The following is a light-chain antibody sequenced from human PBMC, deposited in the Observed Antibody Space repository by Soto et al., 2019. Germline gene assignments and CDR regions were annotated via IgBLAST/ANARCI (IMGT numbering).Light chain of an antibody. CDR1: ESLIHSDGSTY. V-gene: IGKV2-30*02. CDR3: RQGTNWPWT. CDR2: EVS. J-gene: IGKJ1*01. Sequence: DVVMTQSPLSLPVTLGQPASISCRSSESLIHSDGSTYLSWFQQRPGQSPRRLIYEVSDRDSGVPDRFSGSGSGTDFTLKISRVEAADVGVYYCRQGTNWPWTFGQGTEVEIK.